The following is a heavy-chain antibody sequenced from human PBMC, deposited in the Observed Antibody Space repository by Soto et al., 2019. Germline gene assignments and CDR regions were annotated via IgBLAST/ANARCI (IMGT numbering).Heavy chain of an antibody. CDR3: ARVYYDSSGYRGRYFDY. Sequence: SETLSLTCNVSGGSISSSSYFWGWIRQPPRNGLEWIGHIYYSGNTYYNPSLKSRVTISVDTSKNQFSLKLTSVTAADTSIYYCARVYYDSSGYRGRYFDYWGQGTLVTVSS. V-gene: IGHV4-39*01. CDR1: GGSISSSSYF. J-gene: IGHJ4*02. CDR2: IYYSGNT. D-gene: IGHD3-22*01.